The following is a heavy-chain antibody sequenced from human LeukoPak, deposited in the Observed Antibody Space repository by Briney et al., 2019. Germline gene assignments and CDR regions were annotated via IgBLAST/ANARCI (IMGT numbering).Heavy chain of an antibody. J-gene: IGHJ4*02. Sequence: SETLSLTCTVSGGSISSNAYYWGWIRQPPGKGLEWIGTIYYSGTTYYNPSLKSRVTVSVDTSKNQFSLRLSSVTAADTAVYYCARLTYDSSAYRYYFDFWGQGSLVTVS. CDR1: GGSISSNAYY. V-gene: IGHV4-39*01. CDR3: ARLTYDSSAYRYYFDF. CDR2: IYYSGTT. D-gene: IGHD3-22*01.